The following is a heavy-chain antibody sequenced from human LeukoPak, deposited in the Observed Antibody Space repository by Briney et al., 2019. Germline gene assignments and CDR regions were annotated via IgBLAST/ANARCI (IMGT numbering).Heavy chain of an antibody. V-gene: IGHV3-13*01. CDR2: IGTAGDT. D-gene: IGHD4-17*01. Sequence: QPGGSLRLSCAASGFTFSSYDMHWVRQATGKGLEWVSAIGTAGDTYYPGSVKGRFTISRENAKNSLYLQMNSLRAGDTAVYYCARGHDYGDRPAWGMDVWGQGTTVTVSS. CDR3: ARGHDYGDRPAWGMDV. CDR1: GFTFSSYD. J-gene: IGHJ6*02.